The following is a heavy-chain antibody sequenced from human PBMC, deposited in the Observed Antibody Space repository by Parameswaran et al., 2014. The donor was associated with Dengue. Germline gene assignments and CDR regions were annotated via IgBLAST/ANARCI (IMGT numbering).Heavy chain of an antibody. V-gene: IGHV1-18*01. CDR3: ARVSEYSSGWTTMTPRPSDY. Sequence: WVRQAPGQGLEWMGWISAYNGNTNYAQKLQGRVTMTTDTSTSTAYMELRSLRSDDTAVYYCARVSEYSSGWTTMTPRPSDYWGQGTLVTVSS. J-gene: IGHJ4*02. D-gene: IGHD6-19*01. CDR2: ISAYNGNT.